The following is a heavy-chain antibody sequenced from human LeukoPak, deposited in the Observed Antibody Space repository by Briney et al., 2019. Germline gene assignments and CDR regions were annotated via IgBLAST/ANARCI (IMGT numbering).Heavy chain of an antibody. J-gene: IGHJ4*02. V-gene: IGHV3-21*01. Sequence: PGGSLRLSCAASGFTFSNYNMKWVRQAPGKGLEWVSSISSSSSYIYYADSVKGRFTVSRDNAKNSLYLQMNSLRAEDTAVYYCARLLPCDYWGQGTLVTVSS. CDR2: ISSSSSYI. CDR3: ARLLPCDY. D-gene: IGHD3-16*01. CDR1: GFTFSNYN.